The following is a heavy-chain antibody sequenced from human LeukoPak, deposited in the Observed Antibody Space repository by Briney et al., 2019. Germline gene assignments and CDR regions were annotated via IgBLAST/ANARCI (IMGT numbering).Heavy chain of an antibody. CDR1: GFTFSSYA. Sequence: AGGSLRLSCAASGFTFSSYAMSWVRQAPGKGLEWVSAISGSGGSTYYADSVKGRFTISRDNSKDTLYLQMNSLRAEDTAVYYCAKGARAVAGTGLSYWGQGTLVTVSS. J-gene: IGHJ4*02. CDR3: AKGARAVAGTGLSY. D-gene: IGHD6-19*01. CDR2: ISGSGGST. V-gene: IGHV3-23*01.